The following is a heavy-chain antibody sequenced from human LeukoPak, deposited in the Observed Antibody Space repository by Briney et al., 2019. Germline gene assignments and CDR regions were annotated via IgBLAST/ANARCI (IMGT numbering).Heavy chain of an antibody. Sequence: GGSLRLSCAASGFTFDDYAMHWVRQAPGKGLEWVAVISYDGSNKYYADSVKGRFTISRDNSKNTLYLQMNSLRAEDTAVYYCARVQRTYGSEPAAVSMDVWGQGTTVTVSS. D-gene: IGHD3-10*01. CDR2: ISYDGSNK. V-gene: IGHV3-30*04. CDR3: ARVQRTYGSEPAAVSMDV. J-gene: IGHJ6*02. CDR1: GFTFDDYA.